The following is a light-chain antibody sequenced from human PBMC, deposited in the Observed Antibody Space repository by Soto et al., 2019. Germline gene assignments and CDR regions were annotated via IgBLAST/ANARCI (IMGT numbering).Light chain of an antibody. CDR1: SSNIGSNT. Sequence: QSVLTQPPSASGTPGQRVTISCSGGSSNIGSNTVNWYQQLPGTAPKLLIYSNNQRPSGVPDRFSGSKSGTSASLAISGLQSEDEADYHCAAWDDSLNGFVVFGGGTKLTVL. CDR2: SNN. J-gene: IGLJ2*01. V-gene: IGLV1-44*01. CDR3: AAWDDSLNGFVV.